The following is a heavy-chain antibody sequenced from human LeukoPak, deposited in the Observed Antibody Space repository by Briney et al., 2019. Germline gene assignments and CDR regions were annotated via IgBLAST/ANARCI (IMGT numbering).Heavy chain of an antibody. CDR2: ISSSGSTI. J-gene: IGHJ4*02. CDR3: ARPGAYSGYDSGY. CDR1: GFTFSSYE. V-gene: IGHV3-48*03. D-gene: IGHD5-12*01. Sequence: PGGSLRLSCAASGFTFSSYEMNWVRQAPGKGLEWVSYISSSGSTIYYADSVKGRFTISRDNAKNSLYLQMNSLRAEDTAVYYCARPGAYSGYDSGYWGQGTLVTVSS.